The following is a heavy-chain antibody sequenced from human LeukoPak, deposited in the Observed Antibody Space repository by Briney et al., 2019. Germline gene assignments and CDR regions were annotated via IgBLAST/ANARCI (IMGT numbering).Heavy chain of an antibody. J-gene: IGHJ4*02. CDR2: ISSSSSTI. Sequence: PGGSLRLSCAASGFTFSSYSMNWVRQAPGKGLEWVSYISSSSSTIYYADSVKGRFTISRDNAKNSLYLQMNSLRAEDTAVYYCARDEWGYGDYVLFDYWGQGTLVTVSS. V-gene: IGHV3-48*01. CDR3: ARDEWGYGDYVLFDY. CDR1: GFTFSSYS. D-gene: IGHD4-17*01.